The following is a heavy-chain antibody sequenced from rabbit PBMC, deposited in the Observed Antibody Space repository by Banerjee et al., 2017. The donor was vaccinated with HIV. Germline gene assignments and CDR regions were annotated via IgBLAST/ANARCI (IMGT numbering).Heavy chain of an antibody. Sequence: QEQLVESGGGLVKPEGSLTLTCKASGFDFSSNAMCWVRQAPGKGPEWIACIYNTDGTTYYASWVNGRFTISRTSSTVTLQMTSLTAADTATYFCARDLAGVIGWNFGLWGPGTLVTVS. J-gene: IGHJ4*01. D-gene: IGHD4-1*01. V-gene: IGHV1S47*01. CDR2: IYNTDGTT. CDR3: ARDLAGVIGWNFGL. CDR1: GFDFSSNA.